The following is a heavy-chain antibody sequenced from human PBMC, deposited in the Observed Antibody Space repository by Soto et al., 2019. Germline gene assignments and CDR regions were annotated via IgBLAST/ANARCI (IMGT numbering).Heavy chain of an antibody. Sequence: SETLSLTCAVYGGSFSGYYWSWIRQPPGKGLEWIGEINHSGSTNYNPSLKSRVTISVDTSKNQFSLKLSSVTAADTAVYYCARGLSNYFDYWGQGTPVTVSS. CDR1: GGSFSGYY. CDR2: INHSGST. CDR3: ARGLSNYFDY. J-gene: IGHJ4*02. V-gene: IGHV4-34*01.